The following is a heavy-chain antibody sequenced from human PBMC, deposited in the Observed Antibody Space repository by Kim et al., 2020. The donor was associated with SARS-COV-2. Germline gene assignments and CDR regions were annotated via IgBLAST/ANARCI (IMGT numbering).Heavy chain of an antibody. CDR1: GGSVSSGSYY. CDR2: IYYSGST. CDR3: ARDPGWFGESIHAFDI. D-gene: IGHD3-10*01. Sequence: SETLSLTCTVSGGSVSSGSYYWSWIRQPPGKGLEWIGYIYYSGSTNYNPSLKSRVTISVDTSKNQFSLKLSSVTAADTAVYYCARDPGWFGESIHAFDIWGQGTMVTVSS. J-gene: IGHJ3*02. V-gene: IGHV4-61*01.